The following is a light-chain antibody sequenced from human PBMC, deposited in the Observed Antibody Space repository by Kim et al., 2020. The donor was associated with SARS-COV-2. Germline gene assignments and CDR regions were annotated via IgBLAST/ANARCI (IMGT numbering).Light chain of an antibody. Sequence: SVSPGQTASITCAGDNLGDKYACWYQEKPGPSPVLLIYQDSKQPSGLPKRFSGSNSGNTATLTNSGTEAIDEADYFCQALDSRTVVFGGGTQLAVL. CDR3: QALDSRTVV. CDR2: QDS. V-gene: IGLV3-1*01. CDR1: NLGDKY. J-gene: IGLJ2*01.